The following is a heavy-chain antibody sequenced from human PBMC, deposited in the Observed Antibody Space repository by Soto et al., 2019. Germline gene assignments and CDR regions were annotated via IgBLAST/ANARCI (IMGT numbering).Heavy chain of an antibody. CDR1: GGSISSYY. D-gene: IGHD6-19*01. J-gene: IGHJ5*02. CDR2: MYYSGST. CDR3: ARQNSGWESNWFDP. Sequence: PSETLSLTCTVSGGSISSYYWSWVRQPPGKGLEWIGYMYYSGSTNYNPSLKSRVTMSVDTSKNQFSLKLSSVTAADTAVYYCARQNSGWESNWFDPWGQGTLVTVSS. V-gene: IGHV4-59*12.